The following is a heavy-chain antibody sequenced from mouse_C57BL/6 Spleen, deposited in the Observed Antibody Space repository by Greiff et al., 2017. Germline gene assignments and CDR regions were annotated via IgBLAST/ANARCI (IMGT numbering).Heavy chain of an antibody. CDR3: AGGRSSYGYFDG. Sequence: EVQLMESGGGLVQSGRSLRLSCATSGFTFSDFYMEWVRQAPGKGLEWIAARGNKANDYTTEYSASVKGRFIVSRDTSQSILYLQMNALRAEDTAIDYCAGGRSSYGYFDGWGTRTTVTVAS. CDR2: RGNKANDYTT. D-gene: IGHD1-1*01. J-gene: IGHJ1*03. CDR1: GFTFSDFY. V-gene: IGHV7-1*01.